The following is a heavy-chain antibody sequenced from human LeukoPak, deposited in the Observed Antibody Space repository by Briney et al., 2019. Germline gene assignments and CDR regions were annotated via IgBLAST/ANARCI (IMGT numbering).Heavy chain of an antibody. CDR2: VYDGGRT. Sequence: PSETLSLTCTVSGDSIGTYFWNWIRQSAGEGLEWIGHVYDGGRTNYNPSLKGRVTISVDTSRNLFSLGLSSVTAADTAVYYCARDYIVETGVVGFDMWGQGTMVTVSS. CDR3: ARDYIVETGVVGFDM. J-gene: IGHJ3*02. D-gene: IGHD2-8*02. V-gene: IGHV4-4*07. CDR1: GDSIGTYF.